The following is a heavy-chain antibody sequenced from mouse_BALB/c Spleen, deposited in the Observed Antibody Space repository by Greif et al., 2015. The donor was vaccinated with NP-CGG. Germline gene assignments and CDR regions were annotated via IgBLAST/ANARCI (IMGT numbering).Heavy chain of an antibody. D-gene: IGHD2-12*01. CDR2: IDPANVNL. V-gene: IGHV14-3*02. J-gene: IGHJ3*01. CDR3: ANAYYKSLGFAY. CDR1: GFNINDTY. Sequence: EVKVEESGAVLVKPGASVKLSCRASGFNINDTYMHWVKQRPEQGLERIGRIDPANVNLKYDPKFQGKATITTDASSNTAYLQLSSLTSEDTAVYYCANAYYKSLGFAYWGQGTLVTVSA.